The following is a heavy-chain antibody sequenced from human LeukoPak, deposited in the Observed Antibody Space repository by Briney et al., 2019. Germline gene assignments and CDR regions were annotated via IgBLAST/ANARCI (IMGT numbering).Heavy chain of an antibody. V-gene: IGHV3-74*01. CDR1: GFTFSSYW. CDR2: INSDGSST. CDR3: ASSMATSYYYYGMDV. Sequence: GGSLRLSCAASGFTFSSYWMHWVRQAPGKGLVWVSRINSDGSSTSYADSVKGRFTISRDNAKNSLYLQMNSLRAEDTAVYYCASSMATSYYYYGMDVWGQGTTVTVSS. J-gene: IGHJ6*02. D-gene: IGHD5-24*01.